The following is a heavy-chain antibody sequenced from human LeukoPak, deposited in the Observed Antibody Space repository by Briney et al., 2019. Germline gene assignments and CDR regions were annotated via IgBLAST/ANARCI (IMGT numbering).Heavy chain of an antibody. CDR1: GFTFRSYK. D-gene: IGHD6-13*01. CDR3: ARGGGSSWCLDC. J-gene: IGHJ4*02. Sequence: GGSLRLSCAPSGFTFRSYKMNWVRQAPGKGLEWVSYISTSDTTIYYADSVKGRFTISRDNAKNSLYLQMNSLRVEDTAVYYCARGGGSSWCLDCWGQGTLVTVSS. V-gene: IGHV3-48*03. CDR2: ISTSDTTI.